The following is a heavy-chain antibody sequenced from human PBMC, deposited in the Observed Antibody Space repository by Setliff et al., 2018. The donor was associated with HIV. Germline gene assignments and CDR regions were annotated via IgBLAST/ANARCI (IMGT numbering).Heavy chain of an antibody. V-gene: IGHV3-53*01. CDR1: GFTVTGNY. Sequence: PGGSLRLSCAASGFTVTGNYMSWVRQAPGKGLDWVSVLYSGGSTYYTDSVKGRFTISRDNSKNTVSLQMTNLGTGDTAMYYCAKGGYGGAYYVAGYWGQGTLVTVSS. D-gene: IGHD5-18*01. J-gene: IGHJ4*02. CDR3: AKGGYGGAYYVAGY. CDR2: LYSGGST.